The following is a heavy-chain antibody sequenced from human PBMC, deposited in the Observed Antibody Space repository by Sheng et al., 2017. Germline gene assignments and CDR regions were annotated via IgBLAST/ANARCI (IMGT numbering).Heavy chain of an antibody. D-gene: IGHD5-18*01. J-gene: IGHJ4*02. CDR1: GGSISSSSYY. CDR2: IYYSGST. CDR3: ARGLDVDTAMVDY. V-gene: IGHV4-39*07. Sequence: QLQLQESGPGLVKPSETLSLTCTVSGGSISSSSYYWGWIRQPPGKGLEWIGSIYYSGSTYYNPSLKSRVTISVDTSKNQFSLKLSSVTAADTAVYYCARGLDVDTAMVDYWGQGTLVTVSS.